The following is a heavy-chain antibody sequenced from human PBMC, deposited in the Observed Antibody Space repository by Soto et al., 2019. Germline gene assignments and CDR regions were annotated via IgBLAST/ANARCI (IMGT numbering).Heavy chain of an antibody. CDR1: GFTFDDYA. CDR2: ISWNSGSI. V-gene: IGHV3-9*01. D-gene: IGHD3-22*01. CDR3: AKGLFDYYDSSGYYCDY. Sequence: GGSLRLSCAASGFTFDDYAMHWVRQAPGKGLEWVSGISWNSGSIGYADSVKGRFTISRDNAKNSLYLQMNSLRAEDTALYYCAKGLFDYYDSSGYYCDYWGQGTLVTGYS. J-gene: IGHJ4*02.